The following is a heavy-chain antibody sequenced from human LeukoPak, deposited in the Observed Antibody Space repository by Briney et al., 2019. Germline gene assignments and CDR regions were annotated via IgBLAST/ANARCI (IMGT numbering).Heavy chain of an antibody. V-gene: IGHV1-18*04. CDR2: ISAYNGNT. CDR1: GYTFTGYY. CDR3: ARDPRAYCSSTSCPQYYFDY. J-gene: IGHJ4*02. D-gene: IGHD2-2*01. Sequence: ASVKVSCKASGYTFTGYYMHWVRQAPGQGLEWMGWISAYNGNTNYAQKLQGRVTMTTDTSTSTAYMELRSLRSDDTAVYYCARDPRAYCSSTSCPQYYFDYWGQGTLVTVSS.